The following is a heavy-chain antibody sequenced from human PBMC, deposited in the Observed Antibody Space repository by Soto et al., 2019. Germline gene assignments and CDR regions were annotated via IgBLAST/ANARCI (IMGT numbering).Heavy chain of an antibody. CDR1: GGSISSGGYY. J-gene: IGHJ4*02. V-gene: IGHV4-31*03. CDR2: IYYSGST. Sequence: PSETLSLTCTVSGGSISSGGYYWTWIRQHPGKGLEWIGYIYYSGSTYYNPSLKSRVTISVDTSKNQFSLKLSSVTAADTAVYYCASGAVAGFDYWGQGILVTVSS. D-gene: IGHD6-19*01. CDR3: ASGAVAGFDY.